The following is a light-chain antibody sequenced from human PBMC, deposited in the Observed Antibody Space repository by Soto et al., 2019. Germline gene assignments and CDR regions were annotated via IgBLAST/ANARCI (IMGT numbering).Light chain of an antibody. J-gene: IGKJ3*01. CDR3: QQRSNWLFT. V-gene: IGKV3-11*01. CDR2: DAS. Sequence: EIVLTQSPATLSLSPGERATLSCRASQSVSSYLAWYQQKPGQAPRLLIYDASNRATAIPARVSGSGSGTDFTLTISSLEPEEFAVYYCQQRSNWLFTFGPGTKVDIK. CDR1: QSVSSY.